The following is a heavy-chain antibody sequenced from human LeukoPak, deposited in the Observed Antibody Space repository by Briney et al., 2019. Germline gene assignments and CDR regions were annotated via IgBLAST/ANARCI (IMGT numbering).Heavy chain of an antibody. V-gene: IGHV4-39*01. J-gene: IGHJ4*02. CDR2: IYYSGST. D-gene: IGHD5-18*01. Sequence: SETLSLTCTVSGGSISSSSYYWGWIRQPPGKGLEWIGSIYYSGSTYYNPSLKSRVTISVDTSKNQFSLKLSSVTAADTAVYYCARLYSYGYGFDYWGQGTLVTVSS. CDR3: ARLYSYGYGFDY. CDR1: GGSISSSSYY.